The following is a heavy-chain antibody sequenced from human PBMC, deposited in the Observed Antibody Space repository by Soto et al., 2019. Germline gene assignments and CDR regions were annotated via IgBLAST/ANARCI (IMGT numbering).Heavy chain of an antibody. CDR2: IKSKTDGGTT. J-gene: IGHJ4*02. D-gene: IGHD4-17*01. V-gene: IGHV3-15*07. Sequence: EVQLVESGGGLVKPGGSLRLSCAASGFTFSNAWMNWVRQAPGKGLEWVGRIKSKTDGGTTDYAAPVKGRFTISRDDSNSTLYRQMNSLKTEDTAVYYCTTVGGGCIWDTVTGPEVDYWGQGTLVTVSS. CDR3: TTVGGGCIWDTVTGPEVDY. CDR1: GFTFSNAW.